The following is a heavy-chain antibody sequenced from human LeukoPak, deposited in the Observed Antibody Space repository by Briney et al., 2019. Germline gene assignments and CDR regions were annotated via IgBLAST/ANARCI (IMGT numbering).Heavy chain of an antibody. D-gene: IGHD3/OR15-3a*01. J-gene: IGHJ5*02. CDR2: IYHTRTA. V-gene: IGHV4-38-2*02. CDR1: AYSITNDNY. Sequence: SSETLSLTCTVSAYSITNDNYWIWIRQSPGTGPEWIGSIYHTRTAYYNPSLKSRVTISVDTSKNQFSLKLNSVTATDTAVYYCAKEVARRTGGFDPWGQGTLVTVSS. CDR3: AKEVARRTGGFDP.